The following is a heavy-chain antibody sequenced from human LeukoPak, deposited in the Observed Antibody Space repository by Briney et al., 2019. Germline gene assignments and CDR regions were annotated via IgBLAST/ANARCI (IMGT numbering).Heavy chain of an antibody. D-gene: IGHD5-12*01. Sequence: QPGRSLRLSCAASGFTFDDYAMHWVRQAPGKGLEWVSGISWNSGSIGYADSVKGRFTISRDNAKNSLYLQMNSLRAEDTALYYCAKMGPSGYDYYYGMDVWGQGTTVTVSS. CDR2: ISWNSGSI. J-gene: IGHJ6*02. CDR3: AKMGPSGYDYYYGMDV. CDR1: GFTFDDYA. V-gene: IGHV3-9*01.